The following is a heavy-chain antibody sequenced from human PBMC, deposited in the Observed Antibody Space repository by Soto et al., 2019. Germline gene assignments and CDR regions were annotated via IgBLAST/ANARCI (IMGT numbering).Heavy chain of an antibody. Sequence: QVQLVESGGGVVQPGRSLRLSCAASGFTFSSYGMHWVRQAPGKGLEWVAVISYDGSNKYYADSVKGRFTISRDNSKNTLYLQMNSLRAEDTAVYYCAKPGIAAAGMFSLGEYFQHWGQGTLVTVSS. V-gene: IGHV3-30*18. CDR3: AKPGIAAAGMFSLGEYFQH. J-gene: IGHJ1*01. D-gene: IGHD6-13*01. CDR1: GFTFSSYG. CDR2: ISYDGSNK.